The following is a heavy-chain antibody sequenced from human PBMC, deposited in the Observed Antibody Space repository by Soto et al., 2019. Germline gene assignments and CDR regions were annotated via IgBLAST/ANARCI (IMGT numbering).Heavy chain of an antibody. J-gene: IGHJ6*02. D-gene: IGHD3-3*01. Sequence: GGSLRLSCAASGFTFRNYNMNWVRQAPGKGLEWVSHISIGGTTIDYADSVKGRFTISRDNSKNTLYLEMNSLRAEDTAVYYCAKGPTIFGVIIVAEYYYGMDVWGQGTTVTVS. V-gene: IGHV3-48*01. CDR3: AKGPTIFGVIIVAEYYYGMDV. CDR2: ISIGGTTI. CDR1: GFTFRNYN.